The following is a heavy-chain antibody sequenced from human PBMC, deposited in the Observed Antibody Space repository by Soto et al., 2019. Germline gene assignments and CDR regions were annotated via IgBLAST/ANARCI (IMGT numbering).Heavy chain of an antibody. J-gene: IGHJ4*02. CDR2: IYYSGST. V-gene: IGHV4-31*03. CDR3: ARGVNNWNYVSDYDY. Sequence: TLSLTCTVSGGSISSGGYYWSWIRQHPGKGLEWIGYIYYSGSTYYNPSLKSRVTISVDTSKNQFSLKLSSVTAADTAVYYCARGVNNWNYVSDYDYRGQGTLVTVSS. D-gene: IGHD1-7*01. CDR1: GGSISSGGYY.